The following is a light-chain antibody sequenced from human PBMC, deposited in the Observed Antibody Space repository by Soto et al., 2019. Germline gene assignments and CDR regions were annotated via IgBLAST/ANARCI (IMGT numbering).Light chain of an antibody. CDR1: QSVGSD. CDR2: GAS. CDR3: QQYNNWSRT. J-gene: IGKJ1*01. Sequence: ETLMTQSPATLSVSPGERATLSCRASQSVGSDLAWYQQKPGQAPRLLIYGASSRATGIPDRFSGSGSGTDFTLTIISLEPEDFAVYYCQQYNNWSRTFGQGTKVDIK. V-gene: IGKV3D-15*01.